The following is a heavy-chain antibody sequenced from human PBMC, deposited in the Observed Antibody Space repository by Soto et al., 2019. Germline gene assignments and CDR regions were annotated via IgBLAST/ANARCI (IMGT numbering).Heavy chain of an antibody. CDR2: IHYSGST. V-gene: IGHV4-59*11. J-gene: IGHJ4*02. D-gene: IGHD3-16*01. Sequence: LSNTVVWGYISNHCWRWNRQPPGKCREWIWYIHYSGSTNYNPSLKSRVTISVATSKNQFSLKLSSVTAADTAVYYCARGWGFQTSDYWGEGTLVTLS. CDR3: ARGWGFQTSDY. CDR1: WGYISNHC.